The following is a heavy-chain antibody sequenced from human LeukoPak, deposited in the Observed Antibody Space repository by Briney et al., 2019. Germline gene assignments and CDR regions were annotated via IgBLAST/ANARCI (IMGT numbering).Heavy chain of an antibody. D-gene: IGHD2-2*01. Sequence: TFGDYAMSWFRQAPGKGLEWIGSIYDSGSTYYNPSLKSRVTISVDTSKNQFSLKLSSVTAADTAVYYCARFRPLYCSSTSCYDYWGQGTLVTVSS. J-gene: IGHJ4*02. CDR3: ARFRPLYCSSTSCYDY. V-gene: IGHV4-30-2*03. CDR2: IYDSGST. CDR1: TFGDYA.